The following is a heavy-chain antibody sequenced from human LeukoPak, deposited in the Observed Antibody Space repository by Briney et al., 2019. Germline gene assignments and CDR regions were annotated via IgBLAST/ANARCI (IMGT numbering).Heavy chain of an antibody. V-gene: IGHV1-69*05. J-gene: IGHJ4*02. D-gene: IGHD6-19*01. CDR3: ARTLMGSSGWYDY. CDR2: IIPVFGTA. CDR1: GGTFSSYA. Sequence: SVKVSCKASGGTFSSYAISWVRQAPGQGLEWMGRIIPVFGTANYAQKFQGRVTITTDESTSTAYMELSSLRSEDTAVYYCARTLMGSSGWYDYWGQGTLVTVSS.